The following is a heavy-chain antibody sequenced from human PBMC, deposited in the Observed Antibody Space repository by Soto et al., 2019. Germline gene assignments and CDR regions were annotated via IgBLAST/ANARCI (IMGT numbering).Heavy chain of an antibody. V-gene: IGHV3-7*01. J-gene: IGHJ6*03. CDR2: IKQDGSEK. Sequence: GGSLRLSCAASGFTFSSYWMSWVRQAPGKGLEWVANIKQDGSEKYYVDSVKGRFTISRDNAKNSLYLQMNSLRAEDTAVYYCARDHDYGSGSYSLYYYYYMDVWGKGTTVTVSS. CDR1: GFTFSSYW. CDR3: ARDHDYGSGSYSLYYYYYMDV. D-gene: IGHD3-10*01.